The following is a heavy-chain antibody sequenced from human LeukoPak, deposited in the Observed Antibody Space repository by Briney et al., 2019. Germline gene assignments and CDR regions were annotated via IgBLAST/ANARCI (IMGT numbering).Heavy chain of an antibody. Sequence: ASVKVSCKASGYILSSYNMHWVRQAPGQGLEWLGIINPSGGDTKYAQKFQGRVTLTRDKSTSTVYMQLLSLTSDDTAVYYSARTYCAEDCSIRYFDYWGQGTLVTVSS. V-gene: IGHV1-46*01. CDR2: INPSGGDT. J-gene: IGHJ4*02. D-gene: IGHD2-21*02. CDR3: ARTYCAEDCSIRYFDY. CDR1: GYILSSYN.